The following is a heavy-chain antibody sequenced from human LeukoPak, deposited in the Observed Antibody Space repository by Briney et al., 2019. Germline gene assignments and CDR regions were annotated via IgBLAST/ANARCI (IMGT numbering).Heavy chain of an antibody. CDR3: ALTEVVAATPYY. CDR1: GGSISSGDYY. Sequence: SQILSLTCTVSGGSISSGDYYWSWIRQPPGKGLEWIGYIYYSGSTYYNPSLKSRVTISVDTSKNQFSLKLSSVTAADTAVYYCALTEVVAATPYYWGQGTLVTVSS. D-gene: IGHD2-15*01. J-gene: IGHJ4*02. CDR2: IYYSGST. V-gene: IGHV4-30-4*08.